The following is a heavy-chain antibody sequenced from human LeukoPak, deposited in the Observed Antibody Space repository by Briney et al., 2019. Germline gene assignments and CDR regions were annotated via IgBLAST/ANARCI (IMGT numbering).Heavy chain of an antibody. V-gene: IGHV4-59*01. D-gene: IGHD6-19*01. CDR2: IYYSGST. CDR1: GGSISSYY. J-gene: IGHJ4*02. CDR3: ALQAVAGTGYFDY. Sequence: SETLSLTCTVSGGSISSYYWSWIRQPPGKGLEWIGYIYYSGSTNYNPSLKSRVTISVDTSKNRFSLKLSSVTAADTAVYYCALQAVAGTGYFDYWGQGTLVTVSS.